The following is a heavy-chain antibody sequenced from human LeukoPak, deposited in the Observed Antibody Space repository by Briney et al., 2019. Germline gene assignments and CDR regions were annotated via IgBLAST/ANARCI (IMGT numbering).Heavy chain of an antibody. V-gene: IGHV4-34*01. Sequence: KASETLSLTCAVYGGSFSGYYWSWIRQPPGKGLEWIGEINHSGSTNYNPSLKSRVTISVDTSKNQFSLKLSSVTAADTAVHYCARASGHYYYYYGMDVWGQGTTVTVSS. CDR1: GGSFSGYY. J-gene: IGHJ6*02. CDR3: ARASGHYYYYYGMDV. CDR2: INHSGST.